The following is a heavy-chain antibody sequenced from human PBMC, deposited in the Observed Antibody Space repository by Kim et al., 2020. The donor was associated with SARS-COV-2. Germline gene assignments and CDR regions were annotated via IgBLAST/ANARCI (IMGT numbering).Heavy chain of an antibody. D-gene: IGHD3-10*01. CDR3: ARNGHYYGSGRLGVWFDP. Sequence: ASVKVSCKASGYTFTSYDINWVRQATGQGLEWMGWMNPNSGNTGYALKFQGRVTMTRNTSISTAYMELSSLRSEDTAVYYCARNGHYYGSGRLGVWFDPWGQGTLVTVSS. J-gene: IGHJ5*02. CDR1: GYTFTSYD. V-gene: IGHV1-8*01. CDR2: MNPNSGNT.